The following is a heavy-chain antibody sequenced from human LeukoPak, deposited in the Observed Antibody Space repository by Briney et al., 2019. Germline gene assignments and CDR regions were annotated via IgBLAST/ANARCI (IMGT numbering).Heavy chain of an antibody. Sequence: ASVKVSCKASGGTFSSYAISWVRQAPGQGLEWMGWISAYNGNTNYAQKLQGRVTMTTDTSTSTAYMELRSLRSDDTAVYYCAMVASVYDSSGYPNYWGQGTLVTVSS. J-gene: IGHJ4*02. CDR1: GGTFSSYA. CDR2: ISAYNGNT. CDR3: AMVASVYDSSGYPNY. D-gene: IGHD3-22*01. V-gene: IGHV1-18*01.